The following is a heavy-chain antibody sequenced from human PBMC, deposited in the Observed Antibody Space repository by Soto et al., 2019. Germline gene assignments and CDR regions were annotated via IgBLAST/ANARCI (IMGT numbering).Heavy chain of an antibody. Sequence: ASVKVSCKASGGTFSSYTISWVRQAPGQGLEWMGRIIPILGIANYAQKFQGRVTITADKSTSTAYMELSSLRSEDTAVYYCARDEQAAAGMNPHYYYYYMDVWGKGTTVTVSS. CDR1: GGTFSSYT. CDR2: IIPILGIA. J-gene: IGHJ6*03. D-gene: IGHD6-13*01. V-gene: IGHV1-69*04. CDR3: ARDEQAAAGMNPHYYYYYMDV.